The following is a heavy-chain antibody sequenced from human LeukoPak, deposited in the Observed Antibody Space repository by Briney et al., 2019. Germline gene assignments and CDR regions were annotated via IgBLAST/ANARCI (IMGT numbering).Heavy chain of an antibody. J-gene: IGHJ4*02. Sequence: GGSLRVSCEVSGFTFSSNAMHWVRQAPGKGLEWVAVISYDGSNKNFADSVKGRFTVSRDNSKHTLYLHMNSLRSDDTAMYYCATGGKFDFWSGYHIDNWGQGTLVTVSS. CDR1: GFTFSSNA. CDR3: ATGGKFDFWSGYHIDN. D-gene: IGHD3-3*01. CDR2: ISYDGSNK. V-gene: IGHV3-30*04.